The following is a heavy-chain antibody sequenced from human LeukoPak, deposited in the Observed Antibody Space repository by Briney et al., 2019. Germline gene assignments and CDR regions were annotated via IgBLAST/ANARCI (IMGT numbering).Heavy chain of an antibody. V-gene: IGHV3-48*03. CDR3: AREGQESCSSTSCSSGSFDI. D-gene: IGHD2-2*01. CDR1: GFIFDNFG. CDR2: ISSSGSNI. Sequence: PGGSLRLSCAAYGFIFDNFGMSWVRQAPGEGLEWVSYISSSGSNIHFADSVKGRFTISRDNAENSLFLQMNSLRAEDTAVYYCAREGQESCSSTSCSSGSFDIWGQGTMVTVSS. J-gene: IGHJ3*02.